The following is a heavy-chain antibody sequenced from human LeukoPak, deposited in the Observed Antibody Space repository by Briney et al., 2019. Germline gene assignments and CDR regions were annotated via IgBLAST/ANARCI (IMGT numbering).Heavy chain of an antibody. CDR1: GFTFNNYA. V-gene: IGHV3-23*01. D-gene: IGHD4-17*01. CDR3: ANYGRHFAS. CDR2: VSSSGDKT. Sequence: EGSLRLSCAASGFTFNNYAMSWVRQAPGKGLEWVSLVSSSGDKTYYPESVKGRFTISRDNSKNTLYLQMNSLRAEDTAVYYCANYGRHFASWGQGTLVTVSP. J-gene: IGHJ4*02.